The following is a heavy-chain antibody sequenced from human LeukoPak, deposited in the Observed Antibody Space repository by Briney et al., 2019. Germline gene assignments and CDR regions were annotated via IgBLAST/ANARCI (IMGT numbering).Heavy chain of an antibody. Sequence: SETLSLSCTVTGYSISNGYYWGWIRQPPGKGLEWIGSRYHTGNTHYNPSLKSRVTISLDTSDNHFSLKLNSVTAADTAVYYCARGGSTVTLDYWGQGTLVTVSS. CDR2: RYHTGNT. CDR3: ARGGSTVTLDY. V-gene: IGHV4-38-2*02. CDR1: GYSISNGYY. J-gene: IGHJ4*02. D-gene: IGHD4-17*01.